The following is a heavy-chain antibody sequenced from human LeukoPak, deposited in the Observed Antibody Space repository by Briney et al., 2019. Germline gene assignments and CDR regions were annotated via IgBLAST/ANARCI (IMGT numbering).Heavy chain of an antibody. Sequence: SETLSLTCTVSGGSISSGSYYWSWIRQPAGKGLEWIGRIYTSASTNYNPSLKSRVTISVDTSKNEFSLKLRSVTAADTAVYYCARGRGRMITFGETKQYYYYMDVWGKGTTVTVSS. D-gene: IGHD3-16*01. J-gene: IGHJ6*03. CDR1: GGSISSGSYY. V-gene: IGHV4-61*02. CDR3: ARGRGRMITFGETKQYYYYMDV. CDR2: IYTSAST.